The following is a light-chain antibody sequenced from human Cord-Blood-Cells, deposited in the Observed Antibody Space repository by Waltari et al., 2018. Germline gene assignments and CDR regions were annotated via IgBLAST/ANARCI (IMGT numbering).Light chain of an antibody. Sequence: EIVMTQSPATLSVSPGERATLSCRASQSVSSNLAWYQQKPGQAPRLLIYGASTRATGIPARFSGSGSGTGFTLTLSSLQSEDLAVYYCQQYNNWPKTFGQGTKVEIK. CDR3: QQYNNWPKT. CDR2: GAS. J-gene: IGKJ1*01. CDR1: QSVSSN. V-gene: IGKV3-15*01.